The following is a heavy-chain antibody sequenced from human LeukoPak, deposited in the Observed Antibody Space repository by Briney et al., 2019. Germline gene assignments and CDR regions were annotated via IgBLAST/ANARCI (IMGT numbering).Heavy chain of an antibody. CDR2: INPNNGDT. Sequence: ALVKVSCKASEYAFIAYYIHWLRQAPGQGLECLGCINPNNGDTNYAQKFQGRVTMTRDTSISTAYMELSSLRSDDTAVYYCARDLRIYKAGDSWYFFDYWGQGTPVTVSS. V-gene: IGHV1-2*02. J-gene: IGHJ4*02. CDR3: ARDLRIYKAGDSWYFFDY. CDR1: EYAFIAYY. D-gene: IGHD6-13*01.